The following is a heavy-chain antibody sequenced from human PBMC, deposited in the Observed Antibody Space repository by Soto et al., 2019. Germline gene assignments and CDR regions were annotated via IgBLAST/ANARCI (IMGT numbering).Heavy chain of an antibody. CDR3: ARDRLPHSASYKYFED. Sequence: SETLSLTCTVSGGSVSSDRYYWSWIRQPPGKELEWIGYIYYSGSANYNPSLKSRVTISVDTSSNQFSLKLNSVTAADTAVYYCARDRLPHSASYKYFEDWGQGTLVTVSS. J-gene: IGHJ4*02. CDR2: IYYSGSA. D-gene: IGHD1-26*01. CDR1: GGSVSSDRYY. V-gene: IGHV4-61*01.